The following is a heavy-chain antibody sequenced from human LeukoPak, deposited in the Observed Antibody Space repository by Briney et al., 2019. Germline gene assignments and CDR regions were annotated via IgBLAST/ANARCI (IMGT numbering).Heavy chain of an antibody. D-gene: IGHD3-22*01. Sequence: SGTLSLTCAVSGVSISSSEWWIWVRQPPGQGLEWIGEIHRAGRTRYNPSLKSRVTISVDTSKNQFSLKLSSVTAADTAVYYCARDDSSGYYGHYYYYGMDVWGQGTTVTVSS. CDR2: IHRAGRT. V-gene: IGHV4-4*02. CDR1: GVSISSSEW. J-gene: IGHJ6*02. CDR3: ARDDSSGYYGHYYYYGMDV.